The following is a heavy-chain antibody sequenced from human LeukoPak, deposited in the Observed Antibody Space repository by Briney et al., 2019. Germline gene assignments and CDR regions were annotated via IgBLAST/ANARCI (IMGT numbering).Heavy chain of an antibody. J-gene: IGHJ4*02. CDR1: GYTFTGYY. D-gene: IGHD4-17*01. CDR2: INPNSGGT. Sequence: GASVKVSCKASGYTFTGYYMHWVRQAPGQGLEWMGWINPNSGGTNYAQKFQGRVTMTRDTSISTAYMELSRLRSDDTAVYYCARVRDDYGDYAVIDYWGQGTLVTVSS. CDR3: ARVRDDYGDYAVIDY. V-gene: IGHV1-2*02.